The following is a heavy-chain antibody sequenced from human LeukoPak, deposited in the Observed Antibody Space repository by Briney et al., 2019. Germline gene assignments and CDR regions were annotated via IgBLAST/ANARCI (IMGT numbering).Heavy chain of an antibody. CDR1: GYVFITYG. CDR3: GRHDGGSGWPWLGIDY. D-gene: IGHD6-25*01. Sequence: ASVKVSCKASGYVFITYGINWVRRAPGQGLEWMGWVSAYNGNTNYAQKFQGRVTMTTDTPTSTVYMELRSLRSDDTAVYYCGRHDGGSGWPWLGIDYWGQGTLVTVSS. CDR2: VSAYNGNT. V-gene: IGHV1-18*01. J-gene: IGHJ4*02.